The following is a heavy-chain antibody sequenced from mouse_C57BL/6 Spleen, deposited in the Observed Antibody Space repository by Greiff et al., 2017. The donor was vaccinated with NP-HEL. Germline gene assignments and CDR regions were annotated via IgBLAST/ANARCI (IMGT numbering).Heavy chain of an antibody. J-gene: IGHJ4*01. Sequence: EVQLVESGPGLVKPSQSLSLTCSVTGYSITSGYYWNWIRQFPGNTLEWMGYISYDGSNNYNPSLKNRNSITRDTSKNQFFLKLNSVTTEDTATYYCARESLYYYGSSPRAMDYWGQGTSVTVSS. CDR3: ARESLYYYGSSPRAMDY. D-gene: IGHD1-1*01. V-gene: IGHV3-6*01. CDR2: ISYDGSN. CDR1: GYSITSGYY.